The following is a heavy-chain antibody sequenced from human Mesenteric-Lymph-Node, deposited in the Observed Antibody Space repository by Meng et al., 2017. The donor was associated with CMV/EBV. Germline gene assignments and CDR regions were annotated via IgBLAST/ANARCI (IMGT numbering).Heavy chain of an antibody. CDR3: ARGREGRQTYYGMDV. J-gene: IGHJ6*02. V-gene: IGHV1-69*05. CDR2: IIPIFGTA. Sequence: SVKVSCKASGGTFSSYAISWVRQAPGQGLEWMGGIIPIFGTANYAQKFQGRVTITTDESTSTAYMELSSLRAEDTAVYYCARGREGRQTYYGMDVWGRGTTVTVSS. CDR1: GGTFSSYA.